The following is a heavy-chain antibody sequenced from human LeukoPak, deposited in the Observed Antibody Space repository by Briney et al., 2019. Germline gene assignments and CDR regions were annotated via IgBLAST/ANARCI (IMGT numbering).Heavy chain of an antibody. J-gene: IGHJ6*03. V-gene: IGHV1-69*13. D-gene: IGHD2-2*01. Sequence: SVKVSCKASGGTFSSYAISWVRQAPGQGLEWMGGIIPIFGTANYAQKFQGRATITADESTSTAYMELSSLRSEDTAVYYCAREGYCSSTSCARRYYYMDVWGKGTTVTVSS. CDR3: AREGYCSSTSCARRYYYMDV. CDR2: IIPIFGTA. CDR1: GGTFSSYA.